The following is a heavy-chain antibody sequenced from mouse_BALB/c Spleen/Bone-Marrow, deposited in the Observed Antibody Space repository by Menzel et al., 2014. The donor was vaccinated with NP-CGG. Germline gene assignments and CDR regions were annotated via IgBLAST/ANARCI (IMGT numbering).Heavy chain of an antibody. J-gene: IGHJ2*01. CDR1: GFTLSSSI. V-gene: IGHV5-6-4*01. D-gene: IGHD2-10*02. Sequence: EVMLVESGGGLVKPGGSLKLSCSASGFTLSSSIMSWVRQTPEKRLEWVATISTGGTYTYYPDSVKGRFTISRDNAKNTLYLQMSSLKSEDTAMYYCSRGYGNCFDYWGQGTTLTVSS. CDR2: ISTGGTYT. CDR3: SRGYGNCFDY.